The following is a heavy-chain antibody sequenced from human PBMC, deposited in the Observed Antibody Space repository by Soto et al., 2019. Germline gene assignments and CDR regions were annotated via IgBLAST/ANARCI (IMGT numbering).Heavy chain of an antibody. CDR3: ARGVEGKSGTFDY. Sequence: QVQLVQSGAEVKKPGSSVRISCKASGGTFSTYSVSWVRQAPGQGLEWMGRIIPILDLTNYAQKFQGRVTITADKSTGTACMELSSLKSEDTAIYYCARGVEGKSGTFDYWGQGTLVTVSS. J-gene: IGHJ4*02. CDR2: IIPILDLT. D-gene: IGHD1-26*01. CDR1: GGTFSTYS. V-gene: IGHV1-69*02.